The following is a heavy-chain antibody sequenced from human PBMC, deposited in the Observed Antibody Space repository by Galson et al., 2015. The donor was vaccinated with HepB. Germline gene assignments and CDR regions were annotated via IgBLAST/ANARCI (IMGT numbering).Heavy chain of an antibody. CDR3: ARDLDHRPTTATTQKYYYYYYGMDV. V-gene: IGHV3-30*01. J-gene: IGHJ6*02. CDR1: GFTFSSYA. CDR2: ISYDGSNK. D-gene: IGHD4-17*01. Sequence: SLRLSCAASGFTFSSYAMHWVRQAPGKGLEWVAVISYDGSNKYYADSVKGRFTISRDNSKNTLYLQMNSLRAEDTAVYYCARDLDHRPTTATTQKYYYYYYGMDVWGQGTTVTVSS.